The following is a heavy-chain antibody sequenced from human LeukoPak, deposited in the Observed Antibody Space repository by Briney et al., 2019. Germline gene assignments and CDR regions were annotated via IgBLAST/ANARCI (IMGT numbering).Heavy chain of an antibody. CDR3: ARDRSGWYGEDS. J-gene: IGHJ4*02. V-gene: IGHV4-59*12. D-gene: IGHD6-19*01. CDR1: GGSISSYY. CDR2: IYYSGTT. Sequence: SETLSLTCTVSGGSISSYYWSWIRQPPGKGLEWIGYIYYSGTTNYNPSLKSRVTISVDTSKNQFSLKLSSVTAADTAVYYCARDRSGWYGEDSWGQGTLVTVSS.